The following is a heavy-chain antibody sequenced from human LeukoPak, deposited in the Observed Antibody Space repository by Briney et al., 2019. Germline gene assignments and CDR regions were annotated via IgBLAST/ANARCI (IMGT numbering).Heavy chain of an antibody. CDR2: ISSSSSYI. CDR3: ARDSHVVPAAADSYYYYYGMDV. CDR1: GFTFSSYS. Sequence: PGGSPRLSCAASGFTFSSYSMNWVRQAPGKGLEWVSSISSSSSYIYYADSVKGRFTISRDNAKNSLYLQMNSLRAEDTAVYYCARDSHVVPAAADSYYYYYGMDVWGQGTTVTVSS. V-gene: IGHV3-21*01. J-gene: IGHJ6*02. D-gene: IGHD2-2*01.